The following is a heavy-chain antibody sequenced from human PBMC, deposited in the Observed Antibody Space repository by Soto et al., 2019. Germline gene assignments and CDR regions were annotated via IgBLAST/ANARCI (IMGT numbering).Heavy chain of an antibody. Sequence: SLKISCKGSGYSFTSYWISWVRQMPGKGLEWMGRIDPSDSYTNYSPSFQGHVTISADKSISTAYLQWSSLKDSDTAMYYCARQRRDASDGCALCAMDVWGNGTSVTVSS. D-gene: IGHD2-2*01. CDR3: ARQRRDASDGCALCAMDV. CDR2: IDPSDSYT. CDR1: GYSFTSYW. J-gene: IGHJ6*04. V-gene: IGHV5-10-1*01.